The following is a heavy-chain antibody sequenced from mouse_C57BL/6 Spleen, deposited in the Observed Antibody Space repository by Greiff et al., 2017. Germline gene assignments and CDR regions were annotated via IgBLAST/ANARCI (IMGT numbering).Heavy chain of an antibody. D-gene: IGHD4-1*01. J-gene: IGHJ3*01. Sequence: VQLQQPGAELVKPGASVKLSCKASGYTFTSYWMHWVKQRPGQGLEWIGMIHPNSGSTNYNEKFKSKATLTVDKSSSTAYMQLSSLTSEDSAVYYCARSEAGTGAWFAYWGQGTLVTVSA. CDR1: GYTFTSYW. CDR2: IHPNSGST. V-gene: IGHV1-64*01. CDR3: ARSEAGTGAWFAY.